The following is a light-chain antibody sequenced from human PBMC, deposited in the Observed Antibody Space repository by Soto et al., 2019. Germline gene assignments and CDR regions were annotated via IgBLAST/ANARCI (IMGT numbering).Light chain of an antibody. V-gene: IGKV1-33*01. Sequence: DIQMTQSPSSLSASVGDRVTITCQASQDIQNYINWYQHTPGKAPKLLIFDASNLQPGVASRFSGRASGTDFFLTISSLHPEDFATYFCQQHHEFPYTFGQGTKLDIK. J-gene: IGKJ2*01. CDR2: DAS. CDR1: QDIQNY. CDR3: QQHHEFPYT.